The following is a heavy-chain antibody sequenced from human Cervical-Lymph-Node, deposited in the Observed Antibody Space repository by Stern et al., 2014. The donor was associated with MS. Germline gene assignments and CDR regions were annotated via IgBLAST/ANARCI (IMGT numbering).Heavy chain of an antibody. V-gene: IGHV1-69*01. J-gene: IGHJ4*02. D-gene: IGHD3-16*01. CDR3: ARGSWGSYVSD. CDR2: ILPIFGTT. Sequence: VQLVQSGAEVKKPGSSVKVSCKASGGSFSTHAIIWVRQAPGPGLDWMGGILPIFGTTNYAHKFQGRVTILADESTSTAYMDLTSLTFDDTAVYYCARGSWGSYVSDWGQGTLVTVSS. CDR1: GGSFSTHA.